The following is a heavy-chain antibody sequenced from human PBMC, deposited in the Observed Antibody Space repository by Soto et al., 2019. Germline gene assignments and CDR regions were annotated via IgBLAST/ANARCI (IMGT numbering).Heavy chain of an antibody. Sequence: QVQLVQSGAEVKKPGSSVKVSCKASGGAFSDYAFSWVRQAPGQGLEWLGGIMPIFRAPDHAQKLQGRVTITADEFTRTAYMEMNSLRSEDTAVYYCASWLKGPDIGNYYYGMDVWGQGTTVTVS. D-gene: IGHD2-15*01. CDR2: IMPIFRAP. CDR3: ASWLKGPDIGNYYYGMDV. V-gene: IGHV1-69*12. CDR1: GGAFSDYA. J-gene: IGHJ6*02.